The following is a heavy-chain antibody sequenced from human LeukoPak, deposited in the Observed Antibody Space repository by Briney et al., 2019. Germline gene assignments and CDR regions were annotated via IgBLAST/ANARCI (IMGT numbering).Heavy chain of an antibody. D-gene: IGHD3-3*01. Sequence: GRSLRLSCAASGFTFSSYAMHWVRQAPGKGLEWVAVISYDGSNKYYADSVKGRFTISRDNSKNTLYLQMNSLRAEDTAVYYCAGQVLELSGGWFDPWGQGTLVTVSS. CDR2: ISYDGSNK. CDR3: AGQVLELSGGWFDP. V-gene: IGHV3-30-3*01. CDR1: GFTFSSYA. J-gene: IGHJ5*02.